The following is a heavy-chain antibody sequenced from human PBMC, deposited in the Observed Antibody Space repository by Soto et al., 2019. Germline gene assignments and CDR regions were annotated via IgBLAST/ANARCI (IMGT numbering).Heavy chain of an antibody. CDR3: AKDLGVADYDFWSGYPNWFDP. D-gene: IGHD3-3*01. J-gene: IGHJ5*02. CDR2: IYSGGST. CDR1: GFTVSSNY. V-gene: IGHV3-53*01. Sequence: PGGSLRLSCAASGFTVSSNYMSWVRQAPGKGLEWVSVIYSGGSTYYADSVKGRFTISRDNSKNTLYLQMNSLRAEDTAVYYCAKDLGVADYDFWSGYPNWFDPWGQGTLVTVSS.